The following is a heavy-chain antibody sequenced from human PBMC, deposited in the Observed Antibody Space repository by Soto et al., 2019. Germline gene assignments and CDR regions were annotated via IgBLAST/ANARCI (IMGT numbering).Heavy chain of an antibody. CDR1: GFTFSSYE. J-gene: IGHJ4*02. V-gene: IGHV3-48*03. CDR2: ISSSGSTI. Sequence: GGSLRLSCAASGFTFSSYEMNWFRQAPGKGLEWVSYISSSGSTIYYADSVKGRFTISRDNAKNSLYLQMDSLRAEDTAVYYCAREALYSSSFGYWGQGTLVTVSS. CDR3: AREALYSSSFGY. D-gene: IGHD6-6*01.